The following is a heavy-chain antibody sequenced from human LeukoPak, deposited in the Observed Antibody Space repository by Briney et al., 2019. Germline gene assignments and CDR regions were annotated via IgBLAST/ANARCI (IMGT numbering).Heavy chain of an antibody. CDR3: VRHSSTGIDY. D-gene: IGHD2-2*01. Sequence: GESLKISCQASGFSFTGYWIGWVRQMPGKGLEWMGILYPGDSDTRYSPSFQGQVTMSADESISTAYLQWATLKASDSAMYYCVRHSSTGIDYWGQGTLVTVSS. CDR2: LYPGDSDT. CDR1: GFSFTGYW. J-gene: IGHJ4*02. V-gene: IGHV5-51*01.